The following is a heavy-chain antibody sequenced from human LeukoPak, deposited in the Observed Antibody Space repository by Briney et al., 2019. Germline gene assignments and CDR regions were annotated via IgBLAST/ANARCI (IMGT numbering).Heavy chain of an antibody. Sequence: GGSLRLSCAASGFTFSNYAMHWVRQAPGKGLEWVAMISYDESNQYYVDSVKGRFTISRDNSKNTLYLQMNSLRAEDTAVYYCARARSSYGYGDAFDIWGQGTMVTVSS. CDR2: ISYDESNQ. V-gene: IGHV3-30-3*01. J-gene: IGHJ3*02. CDR3: ARARSSYGYGDAFDI. CDR1: GFTFSNYA. D-gene: IGHD5-18*01.